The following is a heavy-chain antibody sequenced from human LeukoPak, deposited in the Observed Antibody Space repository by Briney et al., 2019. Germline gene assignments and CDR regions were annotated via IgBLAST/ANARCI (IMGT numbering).Heavy chain of an antibody. CDR1: GFTFDDYA. CDR3: ARGSPMLRGRPFDY. V-gene: IGHV3-53*01. Sequence: GGSLRLSCAASGFTFDDYAMHWVRQAPGKGLEWVSVIYSGGSTYYADSVKGRFTISRDNSKNTLYLQMNSLRAEDTAVYYCARGSPMLRGRPFDYWGQGTLVTVSS. J-gene: IGHJ4*02. D-gene: IGHD3-10*01. CDR2: IYSGGST.